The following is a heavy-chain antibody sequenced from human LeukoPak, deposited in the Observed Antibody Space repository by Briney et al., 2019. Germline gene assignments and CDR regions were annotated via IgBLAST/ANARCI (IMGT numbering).Heavy chain of an antibody. J-gene: IGHJ3*02. V-gene: IGHV3-33*01. CDR2: IWYDGSNK. D-gene: IGHD6-19*01. Sequence: PEGSLRLSCAASGFTFSSYGMHWVRQAPGKGLEWVAVIWYDGSNKYYADSVKGRFTISRDNSKNTLYLQMNSLRAEDTAVYYCATASGGWYLGAFDIWGQGTMVTVSS. CDR3: ATASGGWYLGAFDI. CDR1: GFTFSSYG.